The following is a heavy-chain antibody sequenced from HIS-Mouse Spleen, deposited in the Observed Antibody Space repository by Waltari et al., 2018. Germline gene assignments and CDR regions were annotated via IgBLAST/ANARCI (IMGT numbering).Heavy chain of an antibody. D-gene: IGHD6-13*01. CDR2: ISYDGSNK. J-gene: IGHJ6*02. CDR1: GFTFSSYA. Sequence: QVQLVESGGGVVQPGRSLRLSCAASGFTFSSYAMHWVRQAPGKGLEWVAVISYDGSNKYYADSVKGRFTISRDNSKNTPYLQMNSLRAEDTAVYYCAREYSSSWYYYYGMDVWGQGTTVTVSS. V-gene: IGHV3-30-3*01. CDR3: AREYSSSWYYYYGMDV.